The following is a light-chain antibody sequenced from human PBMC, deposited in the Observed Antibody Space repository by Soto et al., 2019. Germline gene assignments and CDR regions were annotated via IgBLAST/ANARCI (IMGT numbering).Light chain of an antibody. CDR3: EQYNSYSLCT. J-gene: IGKJ2*02. CDR1: QSISSW. V-gene: IGKV1-5*01. CDR2: DAS. Sequence: DIQMTQSPSTLSASVGDRVTITCRASQSISSWLAWYKQKPGKAPKLLIYDASSLESGVPSRFSGSGSWTEFTLTICSLQPDDFATYYCEQYNSYSLCTFGQGTKLESK.